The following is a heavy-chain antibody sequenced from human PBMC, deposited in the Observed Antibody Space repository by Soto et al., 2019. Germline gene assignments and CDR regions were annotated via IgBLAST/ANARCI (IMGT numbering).Heavy chain of an antibody. CDR3: AKADDYVDYAFHPDY. V-gene: IGHV1-18*01. D-gene: IGHD4-17*01. CDR2: ISAYKGNR. Sequence: QVQLVQSGAEVKKPGASVKVSCKASGYTFTSYGISWVRQAPGQGLEWMGWISAYKGNRNYAQKLQGRVTMTTDTSTSTAYMERRSLTSDDTAVYYCAKADDYVDYAFHPDYWGQGTLVTVSS. J-gene: IGHJ4*02. CDR1: GYTFTSYG.